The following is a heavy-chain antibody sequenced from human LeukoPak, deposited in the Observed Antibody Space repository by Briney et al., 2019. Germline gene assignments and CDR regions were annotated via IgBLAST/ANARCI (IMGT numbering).Heavy chain of an antibody. CDR2: IYTSGST. CDR1: GGSISSYY. V-gene: IGHV4-4*09. CDR3: ASSISHYYYYMDV. Sequence: SETLSLTCTVSGGSISSYYWSWIRQPPGKGLEWIGYIYTSGSTNYNPSLKSRVTISVGTSKNQFSLKLSSVTAADTAVYYCASSISHYYYYMDVWGKGTTVTVSS. J-gene: IGHJ6*03. D-gene: IGHD3-3*02.